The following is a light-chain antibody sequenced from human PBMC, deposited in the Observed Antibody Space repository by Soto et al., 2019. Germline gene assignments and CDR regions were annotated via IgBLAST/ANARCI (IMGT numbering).Light chain of an antibody. Sequence: QSVLTQPLSVSGAPGQRVTISCTGSSSNIGAGYDVHWYQQLPGTAPKLLIYGNSNRPSGGPDRFSGSKSGTSASLAITGLQAEDEADYYCQSYDSSLSGAWGFGGGTKVTVL. CDR3: QSYDSSLSGAWG. CDR1: SSNIGAGYD. CDR2: GNS. J-gene: IGLJ3*02. V-gene: IGLV1-40*01.